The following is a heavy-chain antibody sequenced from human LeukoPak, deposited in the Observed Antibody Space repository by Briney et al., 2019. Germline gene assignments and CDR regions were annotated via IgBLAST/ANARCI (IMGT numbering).Heavy chain of an antibody. CDR3: AKKYPSSMAPLDY. V-gene: IGHV1-69*13. D-gene: IGHD2/OR15-2a*01. J-gene: IGHJ4*02. CDR1: GGTFSSYA. CDR2: IIPIFGTA. Sequence: ASVKVSCKASGGTFSSYAISWVRQAPGQGLEWMGGIIPIFGTANYAQKFQGRVTITADESTSTAYMELSSLGSEDTAVYYCAKKYPSSMAPLDYWGQGTLVTVSS.